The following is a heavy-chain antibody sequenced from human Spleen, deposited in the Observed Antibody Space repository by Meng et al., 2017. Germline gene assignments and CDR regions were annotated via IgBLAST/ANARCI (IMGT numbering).Heavy chain of an antibody. D-gene: IGHD2-21*01. J-gene: IGHJ4*02. CDR3: ARNGAYCLEY. V-gene: IGHV4-4*02. CDR2: IEHSEGP. CDR1: GYSISRGHW. Sequence: LQGLAPGRLQASVSLSPPGAVSGYSISRGHWWSWVRQSPGKGLQWIGEIEHSEGPNYNPSLKSRVTISVDTSKNQISLELTSVTAADTAVYYCARNGAYCLEYWGQGSLVTVSS.